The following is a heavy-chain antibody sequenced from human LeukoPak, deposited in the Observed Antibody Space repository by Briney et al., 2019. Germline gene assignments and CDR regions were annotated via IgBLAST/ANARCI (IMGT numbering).Heavy chain of an antibody. CDR1: GLTFSGYV. J-gene: IGHJ4*02. D-gene: IGHD2-8*02. CDR2: ISANGGRT. CDR3: AKGPERRGFCSGSACYSDC. Sequence: GGSLRLSCAASGLTFSGYVMSWARQAPGKGLEWVAAISANGGRTYYTESVKGHFTISRDNSKNTLYLQMNSLRADDTAVYYCAKGPERRGFCSGSACYSDCWGQGTLVTVSS. V-gene: IGHV3-23*01.